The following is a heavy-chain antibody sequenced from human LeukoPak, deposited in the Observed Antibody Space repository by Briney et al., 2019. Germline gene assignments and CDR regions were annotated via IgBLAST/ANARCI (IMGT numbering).Heavy chain of an antibody. Sequence: ASVKVSCKASGYTFTVYYMHWVRQAPGQGLEWMGWINPNSGGTNYAQKFQGRVTMTRDTSISTAYMELSRLRSDDTAVYYCARDEPRYYDFWSGSPNWFDPWGQGTLVTVSS. CDR2: INPNSGGT. V-gene: IGHV1-2*02. D-gene: IGHD3-3*01. CDR1: GYTFTVYY. CDR3: ARDEPRYYDFWSGSPNWFDP. J-gene: IGHJ5*02.